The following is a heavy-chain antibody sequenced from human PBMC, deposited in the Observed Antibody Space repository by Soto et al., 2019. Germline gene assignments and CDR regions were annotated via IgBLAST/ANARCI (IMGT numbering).Heavy chain of an antibody. CDR1: GGSISSGDYY. CDR2: IYYSGST. Sequence: PSETLSLTCTVSGGSISSGDYYWSWIRQPPGKGLEWIGYIYYSGSTYYNPSLKSRVTISVDTSKNQFSLKLSSVTAADTAVYYCARDGPYCSSTSCSSYSSSSGSNYWGQGTLVTVSS. CDR3: ARDGPYCSSTSCSSYSSSSGSNY. V-gene: IGHV4-30-4*01. D-gene: IGHD2-2*01. J-gene: IGHJ4*02.